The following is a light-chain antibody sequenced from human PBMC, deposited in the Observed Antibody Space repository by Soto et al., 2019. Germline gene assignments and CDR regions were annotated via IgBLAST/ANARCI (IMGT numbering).Light chain of an antibody. V-gene: IGKV3-11*01. Sequence: EIVLTQSPAPLSLSPGERATLSCRASQSVSSYVAWYQQKPGQAPRLLIFDASNRATGIPARFSGSGSGTDFTLTISSLEPEDSAVYYCQQRSYWLTFGEGTKVEIK. CDR1: QSVSSY. J-gene: IGKJ4*01. CDR2: DAS. CDR3: QQRSYWLT.